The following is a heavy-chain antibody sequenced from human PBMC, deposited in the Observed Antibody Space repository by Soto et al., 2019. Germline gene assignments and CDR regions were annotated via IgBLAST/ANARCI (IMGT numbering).Heavy chain of an antibody. CDR1: GFTFSSYA. CDR2: ISYDGSNK. J-gene: IGHJ6*02. Sequence: QVQLVESGGGVVQPGRSLRLSCAASGFTFSSYAMHWVRQAPGKGLEWVAVISYDGSNKYYADSVKGRFTISRDNSKNSLYLQINRVRAEDTAVYYCARDLNRGLFKISCMDVWGQGSTVTVSS. V-gene: IGHV3-30-3*01. CDR3: ARDLNRGLFKISCMDV. D-gene: IGHD3-3*01.